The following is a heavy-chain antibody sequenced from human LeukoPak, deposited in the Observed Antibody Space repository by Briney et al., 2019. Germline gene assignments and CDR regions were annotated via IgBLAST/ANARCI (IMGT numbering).Heavy chain of an antibody. Sequence: GGSLRLSCAASGFTFSSYSMNWVRQAPGKGLEWVSSISSSSSYIYYADSVKGRFTISRDNAKNSLYLQMNSLRAEDTAVYYCARGSSSGWYTDYYYGMDVWGKGTTVTVSS. V-gene: IGHV3-21*01. J-gene: IGHJ6*04. D-gene: IGHD6-19*01. CDR1: GFTFSSYS. CDR3: ARGSSSGWYTDYYYGMDV. CDR2: ISSSSSYI.